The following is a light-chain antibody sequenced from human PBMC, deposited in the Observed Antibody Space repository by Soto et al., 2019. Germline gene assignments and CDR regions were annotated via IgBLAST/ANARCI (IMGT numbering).Light chain of an antibody. Sequence: EIVMTQSPATLSVSPGERATLSCRASQSVSSNVAWYQQKPGQAPRLLIYGASTRATGIPARFSGSGSGTEFTLTISRLQSEDFAVYYCQQYNNWPLRTFGQGTKVEIK. CDR3: QQYNNWPLRT. CDR1: QSVSSN. V-gene: IGKV3-15*01. J-gene: IGKJ1*01. CDR2: GAS.